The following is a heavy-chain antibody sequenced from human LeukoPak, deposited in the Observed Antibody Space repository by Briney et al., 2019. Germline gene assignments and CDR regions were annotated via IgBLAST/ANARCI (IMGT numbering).Heavy chain of an antibody. Sequence: SETLSLTCAVYGGSFSGYYWSWIRQPPGKGLEWIVEINHSGSTNYNPPLKSRVPISVDTSKNQFSLKLSSVTAADTAVYYCARGPQGITFGGVIVMFDYWGQGTLVTVSS. CDR2: INHSGST. D-gene: IGHD3-16*02. V-gene: IGHV4-34*01. J-gene: IGHJ4*02. CDR1: GGSFSGYY. CDR3: ARGPQGITFGGVIVMFDY.